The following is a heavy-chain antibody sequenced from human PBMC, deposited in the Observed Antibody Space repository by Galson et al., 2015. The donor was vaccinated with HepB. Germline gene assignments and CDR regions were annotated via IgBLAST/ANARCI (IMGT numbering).Heavy chain of an antibody. V-gene: IGHV3-73*01. CDR2: IRSKANTYAT. CDR1: GFTFSGSA. CDR3: TRPYFGSGSSDYYYMDV. J-gene: IGHJ6*03. Sequence: SLRLSCAASGFTFSGSAMHWVRQASGKGLEWVGRIRSKANTYATAYAASVKGRFTISRDDSKNMAYLQMNSLKTEDTAVYYCTRPYFGSGSSDYYYMDVWGKGTTVTVSS. D-gene: IGHD3-10*01.